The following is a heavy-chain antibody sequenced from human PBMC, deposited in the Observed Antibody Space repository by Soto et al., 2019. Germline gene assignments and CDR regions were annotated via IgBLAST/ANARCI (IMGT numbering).Heavy chain of an antibody. CDR2: INHSGST. D-gene: IGHD6-6*01. Sequence: SETLSLTCAVYGGSFSGYYWSWIRQPPGKGLEWIGEINHSGSTNYNPSLKSRVTISVDTSKNQFSLKLSSVTAADTAVYYCARFTQLPEREGDYFDYWGQGTLVTVSS. J-gene: IGHJ4*02. V-gene: IGHV4-34*01. CDR3: ARFTQLPEREGDYFDY. CDR1: GGSFSGYY.